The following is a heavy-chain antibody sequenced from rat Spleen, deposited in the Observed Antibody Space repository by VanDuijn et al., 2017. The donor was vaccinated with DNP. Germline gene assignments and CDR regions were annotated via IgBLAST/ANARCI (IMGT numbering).Heavy chain of an antibody. CDR1: GFSITRFG. V-gene: IGHV2S8*01. J-gene: IGHJ3*01. Sequence: QVQLIESGPGLVQPSQTLSLTCDVSGFSITRFGVTWIRQPPGRGLEWIAAISGVGSTYYTSALKSRLSISRDTSKSQVFLKMNSLQPEDTAIYFCSRGDWFAYWGQGTLVTVSS. CDR2: ISGVGST. CDR3: SRGDWFAY.